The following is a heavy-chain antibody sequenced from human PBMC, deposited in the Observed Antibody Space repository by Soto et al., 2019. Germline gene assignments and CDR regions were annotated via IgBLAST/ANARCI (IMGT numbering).Heavy chain of an antibody. CDR3: ARSLGDCGGDCYSALYYHYYYGMGV. Sequence: ASVKVSCKASGGTFSSYAISWVRQAPGQGLEWMGGIIPIFGTANYAQKFQGRVTITADESTSTAYMELSSLRSEDTAVYYCARSLGDCGGDCYSALYYHYYYGMGVWGQGATVTVS. V-gene: IGHV1-69*13. CDR1: GGTFSSYA. CDR2: IIPIFGTA. D-gene: IGHD2-21*02. J-gene: IGHJ6*01.